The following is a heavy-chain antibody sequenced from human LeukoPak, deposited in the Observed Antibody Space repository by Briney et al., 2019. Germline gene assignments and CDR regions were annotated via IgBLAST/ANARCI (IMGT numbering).Heavy chain of an antibody. CDR2: IYYSGST. V-gene: IGHV4-59*01. CDR3: AREGGDYGDPNYFDY. CDR1: GGSISSYY. J-gene: IGHJ4*02. Sequence: SETLSLTCTVSGGSISSYYWSWIRQPPGKGLEWIGYIYYSGSTNYNPSLKSRVTISVDTPKNQFSLKLSSVTAADTAVYYCAREGGDYGDPNYFDYWGQGTLVTVSS. D-gene: IGHD4-17*01.